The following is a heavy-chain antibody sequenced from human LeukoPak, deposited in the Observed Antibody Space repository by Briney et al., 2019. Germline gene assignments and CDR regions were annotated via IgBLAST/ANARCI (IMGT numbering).Heavy chain of an antibody. D-gene: IGHD3-10*01. CDR1: GYSFTDYY. Sequence: ASVKVSCKASGYSFTDYYMHWVRQAPGQGLEWMGWINPKTGGTNYAQRYQGWVTMTRDTSISTAYMELRSDDAAVYYCARGNRMIRGVIFGESNFDYWGPGTLVTAAS. V-gene: IGHV1-2*04. CDR3: ARGNRMIRGVIFGESNFDY. J-gene: IGHJ4*02. CDR2: INPKTGGT.